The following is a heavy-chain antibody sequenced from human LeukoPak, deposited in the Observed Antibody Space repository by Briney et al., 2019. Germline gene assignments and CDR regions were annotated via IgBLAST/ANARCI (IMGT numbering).Heavy chain of an antibody. CDR3: AKLGTLARPDITMIVDAIDY. CDR2: ISSSSSYI. CDR1: GFTFSSYS. D-gene: IGHD3-22*01. Sequence: GGSLRLSCAASGFTFSSYSMNWVRQAPGKGLEWVSSISSSSSYIYYADSVKGRFTISRDNAKNSLYLQMNSLRAEDTAVYYCAKLGTLARPDITMIVDAIDYWGQGTLVTVSS. J-gene: IGHJ4*02. V-gene: IGHV3-21*01.